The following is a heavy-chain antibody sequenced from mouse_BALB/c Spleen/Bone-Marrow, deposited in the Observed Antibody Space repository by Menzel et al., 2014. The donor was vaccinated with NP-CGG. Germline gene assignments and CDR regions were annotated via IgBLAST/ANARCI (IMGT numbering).Heavy chain of an antibody. V-gene: IGHV1-69*01. CDR2: IDTSDSYT. CDR1: GYAFTDRW. J-gene: IGHJ4*01. Sequence: QVQLQQPGTELVMPGASVKMSCKASGYAFTDRWIHWVKQRPGQGLEWIGAIDTSDSYTNYNQKFKGKATLTVDESSSTAYIHLSSLTSEDSAVYYCARGGDDFSLDYWGQRTSVTASS. CDR3: ARGGDDFSLDY. D-gene: IGHD2-4*01.